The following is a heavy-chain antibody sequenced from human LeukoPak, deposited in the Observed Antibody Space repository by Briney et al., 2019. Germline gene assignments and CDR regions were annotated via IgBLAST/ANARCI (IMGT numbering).Heavy chain of an antibody. D-gene: IGHD3-10*01. V-gene: IGHV3-53*01. Sequence: GGTLRLSCAASGFTFKSYAMTWVRQAPGKGLEWVSAIYSGGTTYYADSVKGRFTISRDDSKNTVFLQMNSLRAEDTAVYYCARGGEDSPLWFEPKQYHFDYWGQGALVTVSS. CDR1: GFTFKSYA. J-gene: IGHJ4*02. CDR3: ARGGEDSPLWFEPKQYHFDY. CDR2: IYSGGTT.